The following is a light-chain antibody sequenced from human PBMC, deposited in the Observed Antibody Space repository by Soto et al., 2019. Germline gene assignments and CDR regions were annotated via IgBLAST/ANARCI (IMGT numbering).Light chain of an antibody. V-gene: IGKV1-9*01. CDR3: QQLSIYPIK. CDR2: TAY. CDR1: QDITNY. J-gene: IGKJ5*01. Sequence: HMAQSXSSLSSSPEGXXXXXXXDTQDITNYLARYQQKXGKAPKLLTSTAYXSQSGVPSRFRGTGSGSHLTLTISSPQPEDFPTYYCQQLSIYPIKFGQRTRLEIK.